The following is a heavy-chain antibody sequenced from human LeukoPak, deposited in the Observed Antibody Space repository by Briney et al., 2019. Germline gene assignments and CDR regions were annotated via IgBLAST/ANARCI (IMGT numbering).Heavy chain of an antibody. V-gene: IGHV4-34*01. J-gene: IGHJ5*02. D-gene: IGHD2-15*01. CDR3: ARGVFCSGGTCYAPYNWFDP. CDR2: INHSGFS. Sequence: PSETLSLTCAAYGGSFSAYYWSWIRQPPGKGLEWIGEINHSGFSNYNPSLKSRVTMSVDTSKNQFSLNVSSVTAADAAVYYCARGVFCSGGTCYAPYNWFDPWGQGTLVTVSS. CDR1: GGSFSAYY.